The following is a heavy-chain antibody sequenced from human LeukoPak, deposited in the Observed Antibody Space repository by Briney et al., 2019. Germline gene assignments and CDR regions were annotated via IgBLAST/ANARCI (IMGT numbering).Heavy chain of an antibody. CDR1: DGSISSYY. Sequence: SETLSLTCTVSDGSISSYYWSWIRQPAGKGLEWIGRIYTSGSTNYNPSLKRRVTMSVDTSKNQFSLKLSSGTAADTAVYYCARAFLRNYYYMDVWGKGNTVTISS. V-gene: IGHV4-4*07. D-gene: IGHD5/OR15-5a*01. CDR3: ARAFLRNYYYMDV. J-gene: IGHJ6*03. CDR2: IYTSGST.